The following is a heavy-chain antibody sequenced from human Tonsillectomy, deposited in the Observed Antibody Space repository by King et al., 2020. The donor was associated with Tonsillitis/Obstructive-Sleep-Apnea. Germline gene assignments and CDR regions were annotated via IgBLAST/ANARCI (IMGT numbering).Heavy chain of an antibody. J-gene: IGHJ3*02. Sequence: VQLVESGGALVKPGGSLRLSCAASGFSFTNAWMSWVRQAPGKGLEWVGRIKSKPDGWATDYAAPLKGRFTISRDDSKNTLYLQVNTLKTEDTGLYYCTRDRVSNGYFPYGAFDIWGQGTKVTVFS. V-gene: IGHV3-15*02. D-gene: IGHD3-22*01. CDR2: IKSKPDGWAT. CDR3: TRDRVSNGYFPYGAFDI. CDR1: GFSFTNAW.